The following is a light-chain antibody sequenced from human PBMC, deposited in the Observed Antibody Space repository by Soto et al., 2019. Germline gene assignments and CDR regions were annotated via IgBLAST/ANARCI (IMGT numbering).Light chain of an antibody. CDR3: QHYNSYSEA. Sequence: ESVLTQSPGTLSLSPGERATLSCRASQSVSSSYLAWYQKNTGQAPRLIIYGASSRATGIPSRFSGSGSGTEFNLTISSLQTDELATYECQHYNSYSEAVGQGTKVEIK. V-gene: IGKV3-20*01. CDR2: GAS. J-gene: IGKJ1*01. CDR1: QSVSSSY.